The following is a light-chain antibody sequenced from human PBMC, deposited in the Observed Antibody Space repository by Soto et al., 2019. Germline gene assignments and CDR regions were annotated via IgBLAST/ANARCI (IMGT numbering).Light chain of an antibody. CDR3: NSYTRSTTWV. CDR2: DVS. V-gene: IGLV2-14*03. CDR1: SSDVGGYNS. J-gene: IGLJ3*02. Sequence: QSALTQPASVSGSPGQSITISCTGSSSDVGGYNSVSWYQQHPGKAPKLMIYDVSNRPSGVSNLFSGSKSGNTASLTVSGLQAEDEAYYYCNSYTRSTTWVFGGGTKVTVL.